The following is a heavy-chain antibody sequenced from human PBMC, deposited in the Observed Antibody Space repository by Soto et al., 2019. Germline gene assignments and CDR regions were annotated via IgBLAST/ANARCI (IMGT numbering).Heavy chain of an antibody. CDR3: AREEGDSSSWYFDY. CDR1: GFTFSSYA. CDR2: ISYDGSNK. J-gene: IGHJ4*02. V-gene: IGHV3-30-3*01. D-gene: IGHD6-13*01. Sequence: QVQLVESGGGVVQPGRSLRLSCAASGFTFSSYAMHWVRQAPGKGLEWVAVISYDGSNKYYADSVKGRFTISRDNSKNTLYLQMNSLRAEDTAVYYCAREEGDSSSWYFDYWGQGTLVTVPS.